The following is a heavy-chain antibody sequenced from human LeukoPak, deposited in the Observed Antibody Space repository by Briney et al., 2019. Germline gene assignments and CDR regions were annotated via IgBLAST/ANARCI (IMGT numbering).Heavy chain of an antibody. CDR1: GYTFPSYA. Sequence: ASVKVSCKASGYTFPSYAMHWVRQAPGQGLEWMGWINPNSGGTNYAQKFQGRVTMTRDTSISTAYMELSRLRSDDTAVYYCARGIMVRGVIADYYYYMDVWGKGTTVTVSS. J-gene: IGHJ6*03. CDR2: INPNSGGT. D-gene: IGHD3-10*01. CDR3: ARGIMVRGVIADYYYYMDV. V-gene: IGHV1-2*02.